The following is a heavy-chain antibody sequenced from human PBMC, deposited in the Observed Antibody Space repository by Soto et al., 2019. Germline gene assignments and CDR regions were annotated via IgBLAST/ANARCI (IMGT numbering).Heavy chain of an antibody. CDR2: IKSKTDGGAT. V-gene: IGHV3-15*01. D-gene: IGHD4-17*01. J-gene: IGHJ4*02. Sequence: GGSLRLSCAASGFTFSNAWMSWVRQAPGKGLEWVGRIKSKTDGGATDYAAPVKGRFSISRDESKNTLYLRMNSLKTEDTAVYYGTTYGDYQYYFEYWGQGTLVTVSS. CDR3: TTYGDYQYYFEY. CDR1: GFTFSNAW.